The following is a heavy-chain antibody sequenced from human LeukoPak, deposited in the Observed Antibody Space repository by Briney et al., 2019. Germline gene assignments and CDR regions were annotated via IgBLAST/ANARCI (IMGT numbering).Heavy chain of an antibody. V-gene: IGHV3-53*01. CDR3: ARDRAWFGEFYFDY. CDR1: GFTVSSNY. Sequence: PGGSLRLSCAASGFTVSSNYMSWVRQAPGKGPEWVSVIYSGGSTYYADSVKGRFTISRDKSKNTLYLQMNSLRAEDTAVYYCARDRAWFGEFYFDYWGQGTLVTISS. J-gene: IGHJ4*02. D-gene: IGHD3-10*01. CDR2: IYSGGST.